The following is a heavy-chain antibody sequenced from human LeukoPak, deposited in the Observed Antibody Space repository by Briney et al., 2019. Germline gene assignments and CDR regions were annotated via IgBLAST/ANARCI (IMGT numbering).Heavy chain of an antibody. CDR1: GGTFSSYA. CDR2: IIPIFGTA. V-gene: IGHV1-69*05. Sequence: SVKVSCKASGGTFSSYAISWVRQAPGQGLEWMGGIIPIFGTANYAQKFQDIVTITTDESTSTAYMELSSLRSEDTAVYYCARFGSIAAGLDYWGQGTLVTVSS. J-gene: IGHJ4*02. D-gene: IGHD6-13*01. CDR3: ARFGSIAAGLDY.